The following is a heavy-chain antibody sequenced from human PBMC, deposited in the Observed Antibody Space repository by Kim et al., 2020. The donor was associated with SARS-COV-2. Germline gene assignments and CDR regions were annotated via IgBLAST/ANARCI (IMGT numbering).Heavy chain of an antibody. CDR1: GGSFSGYY. Sequence: SETLSLTCAVYGGSFSGYYWSWIRQPPGKGLEWIGEINHSGSTNYNPSLKSRVTISVDTSKNQFSLKLSSVTAADTAVYYCARVGNYYDSSGYYHFDYWG. CDR2: INHSGST. V-gene: IGHV4-34*01. CDR3: ARVGNYYDSSGYYHFDY. J-gene: IGHJ4*01. D-gene: IGHD3-22*01.